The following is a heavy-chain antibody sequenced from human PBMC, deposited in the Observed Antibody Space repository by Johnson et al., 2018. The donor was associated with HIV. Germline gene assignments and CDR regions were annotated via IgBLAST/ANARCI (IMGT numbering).Heavy chain of an antibody. J-gene: IGHJ3*02. V-gene: IGHV3-20*04. CDR1: GFTFDDYD. D-gene: IGHD3-22*01. Sequence: MQLVESGGGVVRPGGSLRLSCAASGFTFDDYDMSWVRQAPGKGLEWVSSINWNGGSTGYADSVKGRFTISIDNAKNSLYLQMNSLRAADTALYYCARETHYYDSSGYYVDAFDIWGQGTMVTVSS. CDR3: ARETHYYDSSGYYVDAFDI. CDR2: INWNGGST.